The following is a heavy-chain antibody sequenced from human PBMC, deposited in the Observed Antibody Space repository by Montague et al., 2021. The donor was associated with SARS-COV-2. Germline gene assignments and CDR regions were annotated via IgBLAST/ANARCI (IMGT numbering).Heavy chain of an antibody. CDR2: VHYTGTT. Sequence: ETLSLTCTVSGGSITVSRYDWGWLRQPPGKGLEWIGSVHYTGTTSYNASLKSRLTISVDTSENQFSLKMTSVTASDTAVYYCARHRANAGSFDIWGQGTMVTVSS. V-gene: IGHV4-39*01. D-gene: IGHD1-1*01. CDR1: GGSITVSRYD. CDR3: ARHRANAGSFDI. J-gene: IGHJ3*02.